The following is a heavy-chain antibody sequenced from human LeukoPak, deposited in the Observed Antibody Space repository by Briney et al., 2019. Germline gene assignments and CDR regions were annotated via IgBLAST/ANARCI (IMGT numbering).Heavy chain of an antibody. CDR3: ARERQDTIIHSGAFDI. CDR2: IANDGSHT. J-gene: IGHJ3*02. V-gene: IGHV3-30-3*01. CDR1: GFTFSNYF. D-gene: IGHD3-10*01. Sequence: GGSLRLSCAASGFTFSNYFMHWVRQAPVKGLEWVADIANDGSHTFYVESVKGRFTISRDNSKNTLYLQMNSLRVEDTAVYFCARERQDTIIHSGAFDIWGQGTMVTVSS.